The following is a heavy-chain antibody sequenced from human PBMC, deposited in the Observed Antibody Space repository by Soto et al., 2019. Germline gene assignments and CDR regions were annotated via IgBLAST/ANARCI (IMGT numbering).Heavy chain of an antibody. CDR3: SRRLKLGADYYGMDV. CDR1: GDSVSSTSAA. Sequence: SQTLSLTCAISGDSVSSTSAAWNWIRQSPSRGLEWLGRTFYRSKWYYEYAVSVKSRITINPDTSKNQFSLQLNSVTPEDTAVYYCSRRLKLGADYYGMDVWGQGTTVTVSS. CDR2: TFYRSKWYY. D-gene: IGHD1-26*01. J-gene: IGHJ6*02. V-gene: IGHV6-1*01.